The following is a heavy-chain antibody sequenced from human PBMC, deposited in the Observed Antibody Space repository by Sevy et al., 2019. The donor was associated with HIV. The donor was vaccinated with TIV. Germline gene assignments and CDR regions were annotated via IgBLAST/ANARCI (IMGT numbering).Heavy chain of an antibody. D-gene: IGHD2-15*01. CDR1: GGTFSSYA. Sequence: ASVKVSCKASGGTFSSYAISWVRQAPGQGLEWMGGIIPIFGTANYAQKFQGRVTITADESTSTAYMELSSLRSEDTAVYYCARESCQSGGSCYDKYYYGMDVWGQGTTVTVSS. CDR2: IIPIFGTA. CDR3: ARESCQSGGSCYDKYYYGMDV. J-gene: IGHJ6*02. V-gene: IGHV1-69*13.